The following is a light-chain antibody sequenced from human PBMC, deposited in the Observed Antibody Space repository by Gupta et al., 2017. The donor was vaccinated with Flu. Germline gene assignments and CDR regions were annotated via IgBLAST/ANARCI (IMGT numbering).Light chain of an antibody. J-gene: IGLJ2*01. CDR3: QLWHGSSDTVV. CDR2: DDS. CDR1: NIGSKA. Sequence: YGLARRPPWSPAPGQTDRITCGGNNIGSKAVHWYQQKPGQAPVLIVNDDSDRPSGIPERFSGSNFGTTAAVTSTRVEAGVEGDYYCQLWHGSSDTVVFGGGTKLTVL. V-gene: IGLV3-21*02.